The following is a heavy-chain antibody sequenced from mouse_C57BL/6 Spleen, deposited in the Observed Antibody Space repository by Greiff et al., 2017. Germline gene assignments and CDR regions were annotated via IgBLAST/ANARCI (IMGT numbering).Heavy chain of an antibody. CDR1: GYTFTSYW. J-gene: IGHJ1*03. V-gene: IGHV1-69*01. CDR3: ASAEYYGSGSYWYFDV. D-gene: IGHD1-1*01. CDR2: IDPSDSYT. Sequence: QVQLQQPGAELVMPGASVKLSCKASGYTFTSYWMHWVKQRPGQGLEWIGEIDPSDSYTNYNQKFKGKSTLTVDKSSSTAYMQLSSLTSEDSAVYDCASAEYYGSGSYWYFDVWGTGTTVTVSS.